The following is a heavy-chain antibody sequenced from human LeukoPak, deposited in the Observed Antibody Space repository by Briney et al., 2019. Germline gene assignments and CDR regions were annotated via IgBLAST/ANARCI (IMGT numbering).Heavy chain of an antibody. CDR2: ISGDGGST. V-gene: IGHV3-43*02. Sequence: PGGSLRLSCAAPGFTFDDYAMHWVRQAPGKGLEWVSLISGDGGSTYYADSVKGRFTISRDNSKNSLYLQMNSLRTEDTALYYCAKDGAIVVVPAAITDYYYGMDVWGQGTTVTVSS. J-gene: IGHJ6*02. CDR3: AKDGAIVVVPAAITDYYYGMDV. D-gene: IGHD2-2*02. CDR1: GFTFDDYA.